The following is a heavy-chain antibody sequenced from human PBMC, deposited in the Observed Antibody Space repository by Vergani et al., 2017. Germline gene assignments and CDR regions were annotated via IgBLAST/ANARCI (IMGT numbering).Heavy chain of an antibody. CDR3: AKYLRDSTDGLPDS. Sequence: EVQLVESGGGLVQPGGSLRLSCAASVFTFSIYEMNWVRQAPGKGLEGVSYISSSGSTIYYADSEKGRFTISRNNAKNSLYLQMDSMRSEDTALYYCAKYLRDSTDGLPDSWCPGTLVIVSS. J-gene: IGHJ4*02. CDR1: VFTFSIYE. V-gene: IGHV3-48*03. D-gene: IGHD2/OR15-2a*01. CDR2: ISSSGSTI.